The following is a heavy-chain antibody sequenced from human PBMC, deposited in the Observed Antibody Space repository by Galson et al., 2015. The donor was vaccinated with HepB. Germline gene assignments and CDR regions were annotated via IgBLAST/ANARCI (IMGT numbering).Heavy chain of an antibody. CDR3: ARLSEYYYGSGSYPHYGMDV. Sequence: TLSLTCTVSGGSISSYYWSWIRQPPGKGLEWIGYIYYSGSTNYNPSLKSRVTISVDTSKNQFSLKLSSVTAADTAVYYCARLSEYYYGSGSYPHYGMDVWGQGTTVTVSS. J-gene: IGHJ6*02. CDR1: GGSISSYY. CDR2: IYYSGST. D-gene: IGHD3-10*01. V-gene: IGHV4-59*08.